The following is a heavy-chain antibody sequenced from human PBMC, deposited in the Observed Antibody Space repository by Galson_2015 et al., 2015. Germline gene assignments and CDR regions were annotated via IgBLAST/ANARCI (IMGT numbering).Heavy chain of an antibody. Sequence: SLRLSCAASGFTFSSYWMSWVRQAPGKGLEWVANIKYDGSEKYYVESVKGRFTISRDNAKNSLYLQMDSLRAEDEALYYCARDIEAPGLAFDYWGQGTLVSVSS. CDR3: ARDIEAPGLAFDY. CDR2: IKYDGSEK. CDR1: GFTFSSYW. D-gene: IGHD6-13*01. J-gene: IGHJ4*02. V-gene: IGHV3-7*05.